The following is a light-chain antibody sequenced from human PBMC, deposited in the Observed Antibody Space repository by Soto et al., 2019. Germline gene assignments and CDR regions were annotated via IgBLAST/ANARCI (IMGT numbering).Light chain of an antibody. J-gene: IGLJ2*01. CDR1: SRDVGAYNY. CDR2: DVS. CDR3: SSYTNSRTLV. V-gene: IGLV2-14*01. Sequence: QSALTHPASVSGSPGQSITISCTGTSRDVGAYNYVSWYQQHPGTAPKLMIYDVSDRPSGVSNRFSGSKSGNTASLTISGLQAEDEADYYCSSYTNSRTLVFGGGTKLTVL.